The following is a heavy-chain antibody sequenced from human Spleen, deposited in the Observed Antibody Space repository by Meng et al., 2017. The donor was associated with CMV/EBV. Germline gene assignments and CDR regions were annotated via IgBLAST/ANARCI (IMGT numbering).Heavy chain of an antibody. CDR1: GYTFTGYY. D-gene: IGHD3-22*01. CDR3: ARDLPNYYFSLDY. CDR2: INPNTGGT. J-gene: IGHJ4*02. Sequence: KASGYTFTGYYIHWVRQAPGQGLEWMGWINPNTGGTNYAQKFQGGVTMTRDTSLTTAYMELSGLRFDDTAVYYCARDLPNYYFSLDYWGQGTLVTVSS. V-gene: IGHV1-2*02.